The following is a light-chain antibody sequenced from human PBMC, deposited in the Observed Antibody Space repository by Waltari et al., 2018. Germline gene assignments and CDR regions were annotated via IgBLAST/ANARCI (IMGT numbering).Light chain of an antibody. CDR1: QTIRTTY. Sequence: EIVLTQSPGTLSLSPGEGATLSCRTSQTIRTTYLAWYQQKPGQAPTLLLYGTFSRATGIPDRFTGSGSGTDFSLTISSLEAEEFATYYCQQYDISPLTFGGGTKVEIK. J-gene: IGKJ4*01. CDR2: GTF. V-gene: IGKV3-20*01. CDR3: QQYDISPLT.